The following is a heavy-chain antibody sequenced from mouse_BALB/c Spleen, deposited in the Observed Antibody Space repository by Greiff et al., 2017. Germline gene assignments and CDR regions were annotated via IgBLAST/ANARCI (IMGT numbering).Heavy chain of an antibody. J-gene: IGHJ2*01. CDR2: ISDGGSYT. V-gene: IGHV5-4*02. CDR3: ARGYWDYFDY. D-gene: IGHD4-1*01. CDR1: GFTFSDYY. Sequence: VQLKESGGGLVKPGGSLKLSCAASGFTFSDYYMYWVRQTPEKRLEWVATISDGGSYTYYPDSVKGRFTISRDNAKNNLYLQMSSLKSEDTAMYYCARGYWDYFDYWGQGTTLTVSS.